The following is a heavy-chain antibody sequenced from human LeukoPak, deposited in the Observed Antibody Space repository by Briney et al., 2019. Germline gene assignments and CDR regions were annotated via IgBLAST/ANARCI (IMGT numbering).Heavy chain of an antibody. J-gene: IGHJ3*02. D-gene: IGHD5-18*01. CDR2: ISSSSSYI. CDR3: AREGGYSYGIDAFDI. Sequence: GGSQRLSCAASGFTFSSYSMNWVRQAPGKGLEWVSSISSSSSYIYYADSVKGRFTISRDNAKNSLYLQMNSLRAEDTAVYYCAREGGYSYGIDAFDIWGQGTMVTVSS. V-gene: IGHV3-21*01. CDR1: GFTFSSYS.